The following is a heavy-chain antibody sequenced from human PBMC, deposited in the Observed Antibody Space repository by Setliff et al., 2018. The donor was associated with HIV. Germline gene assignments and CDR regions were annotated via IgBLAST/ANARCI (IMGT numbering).Heavy chain of an antibody. J-gene: IGHJ4*02. Sequence: ASVKVSCKASGYTFTGYYMHWVRQAPGQGLEWMGWINPNSGGTNYAQIFQGRVTTTRDTSISTAYMELSRLRSDDTAVYYCARPGYSGYDFIGGNLGYWGQGTLVTVSS. V-gene: IGHV1-2*02. CDR2: INPNSGGT. D-gene: IGHD5-12*01. CDR3: ARPGYSGYDFIGGNLGY. CDR1: GYTFTGYY.